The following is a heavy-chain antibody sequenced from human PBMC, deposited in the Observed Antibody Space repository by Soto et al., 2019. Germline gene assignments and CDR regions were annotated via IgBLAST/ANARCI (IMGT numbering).Heavy chain of an antibody. V-gene: IGHV1-2*04. J-gene: IGHJ6*02. CDR1: GYTFTGYY. D-gene: IGHD4-4*01. CDR3: ARAQLWPDYSNEGSYYYGMDV. CDR2: INPNSGGT. Sequence: ASVKVSCKASGYTFTGYYMHWVRQAPGQGLEWMGWINPNSGGTNYAQKFQGWVTMTRDTSISTAYMELSRLRSDDTAVYYCARAQLWPDYSNEGSYYYGMDVWGQGTTVTVSS.